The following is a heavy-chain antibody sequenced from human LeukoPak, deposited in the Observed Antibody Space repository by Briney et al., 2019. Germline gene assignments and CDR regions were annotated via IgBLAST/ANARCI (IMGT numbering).Heavy chain of an antibody. Sequence: SETLSLTCTVSGGSISSYYWSWIRQPAGKGLEWIGRIYTSGSTNYNPSLKSRVTMSVDTSKNQFSLKLSSVTAADTAVYYCARDGSGWTDDDAFDVWGQGTMVTVSS. CDR1: GGSISSYY. D-gene: IGHD6-19*01. CDR3: ARDGSGWTDDDAFDV. J-gene: IGHJ3*01. CDR2: IYTSGST. V-gene: IGHV4-4*07.